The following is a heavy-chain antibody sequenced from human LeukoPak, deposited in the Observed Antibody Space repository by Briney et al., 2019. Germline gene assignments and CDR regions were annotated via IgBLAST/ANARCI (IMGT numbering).Heavy chain of an antibody. D-gene: IGHD3-22*01. CDR2: ISGSGGST. V-gene: IGHV3-23*01. CDR3: ARVPDVPTYYYDSSGYYYDY. CDR1: GFTFSTYA. J-gene: IGHJ4*02. Sequence: PGGSLRLSCAASGFTFSTYAMSWVRQAPGRGLEWVSAISGSGGSTYYADSVKGRFTISRDNAKNSLYLQMNGLRADDTAVYYCARVPDVPTYYYDSSGYYYDYWGQGTLVTVSS.